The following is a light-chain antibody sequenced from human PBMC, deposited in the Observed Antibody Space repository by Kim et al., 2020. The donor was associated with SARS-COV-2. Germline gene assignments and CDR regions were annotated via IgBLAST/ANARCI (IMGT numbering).Light chain of an antibody. Sequence: DIQMTQSPSSLSASVGDRVTITCRTSQNINSHLNWYQQKPGKAPKLLIYATSTLQSGVPSRFSGSGSATDFTLTITSLHPDDFATYYCQQSYSTLHTFGQGTKLEI. CDR1: QNINSH. J-gene: IGKJ2*01. CDR3: QQSYSTLHT. CDR2: ATS. V-gene: IGKV1-39*01.